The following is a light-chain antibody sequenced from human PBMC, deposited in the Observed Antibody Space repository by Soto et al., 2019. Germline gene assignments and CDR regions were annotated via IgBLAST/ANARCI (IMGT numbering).Light chain of an antibody. V-gene: IGLV2-14*01. CDR3: NSFTSRTNLV. CDR2: EVS. CDR1: SSDIGAYNF. J-gene: IGLJ2*01. Sequence: QSVLPQPASVSVSPGQSITISCTGTSSDIGAYNFVSWYQQHPGKVPKVIIYEVSNRPSGVPDRFSGSKSGNTASLTISGLQADEEADYYCNSFTSRTNLVFGGGTKVTAL.